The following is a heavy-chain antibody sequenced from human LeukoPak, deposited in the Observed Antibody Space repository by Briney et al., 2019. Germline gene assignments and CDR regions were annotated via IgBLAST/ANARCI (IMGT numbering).Heavy chain of an antibody. Sequence: GRSLRLSCAYSGFTFRDHGMPWVRQAAGKGLEWVAVASTDEINQWYADSVKGRFIISRDNSRNTVILEMNTLRTEDTAVYFCAAFITTNLDYWGQGILVTVSS. J-gene: IGHJ4*02. D-gene: IGHD3-22*01. CDR3: AAFITTNLDY. V-gene: IGHV3-30*03. CDR1: GFTFRDHG. CDR2: ASTDEINQ.